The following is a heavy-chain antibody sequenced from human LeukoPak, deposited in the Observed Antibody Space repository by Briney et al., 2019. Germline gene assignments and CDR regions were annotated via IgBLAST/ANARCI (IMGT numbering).Heavy chain of an antibody. CDR1: VYTLTIYD. Sequence: ASVKVSFKASVYTLTIYDLYWVRQATRQAREWVGWMNLYCGETGYAQKFQGRVTMTRNTSISTAYMELSSLRSEDTAVYYCARGAVYCSSTSCPFDLTGGDAFDIWGQGTMVTVSS. V-gene: IGHV1-8*02. CDR2: MNLYCGET. CDR3: ARGAVYCSSTSCPFDLTGGDAFDI. J-gene: IGHJ3*02. D-gene: IGHD2-2*01.